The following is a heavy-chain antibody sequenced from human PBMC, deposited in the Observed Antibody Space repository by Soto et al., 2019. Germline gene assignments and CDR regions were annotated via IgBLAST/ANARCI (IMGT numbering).Heavy chain of an antibody. CDR2: IIPIFGTA. CDR3: ARPSTPLTYYYGSGSYPSRGYYYYGMDV. D-gene: IGHD3-10*01. V-gene: IGHV1-69*13. CDR1: GGTFSSYA. Sequence: ASVKVSCKASGGTFSSYAISWVRQAPGQGLEWMGGIIPIFGTANYAQKFQGRVTITADESTSTAYMELSSLRSEDTAVYYCARPSTPLTYYYGSGSYPSRGYYYYGMDVWGQGTTVTVSS. J-gene: IGHJ6*02.